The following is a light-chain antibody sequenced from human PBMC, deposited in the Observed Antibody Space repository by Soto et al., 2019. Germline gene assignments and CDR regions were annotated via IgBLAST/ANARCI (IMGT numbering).Light chain of an antibody. CDR1: QSIGNY. J-gene: IGKJ4*01. Sequence: DIQMTQSPSSLSASVGDRVIITCRASQSIGNYLSWYQQKPGKAPQLLIYAASSLESGVPPRFSGGGSGTAFALTVISLRPEDFATYFCEQCYSAPLTYPLTFGGGTKVEVK. CDR2: AAS. V-gene: IGKV1-39*01. CDR3: EQCYSAPLTYPLT.